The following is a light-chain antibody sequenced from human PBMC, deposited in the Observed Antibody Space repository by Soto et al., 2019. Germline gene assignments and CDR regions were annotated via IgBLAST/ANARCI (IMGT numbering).Light chain of an antibody. V-gene: IGKV3-20*01. CDR3: QQYGGTPWT. CDR1: QSVSSNY. Sequence: EIVMTQSPGTLSLSPGETATLSCRASQSVSSNYVAWFHQKPGQALRLLIYGASSRATGVPDRFSASGSGTDFTLTISRLEPEDFAVYYCQQYGGTPWTFGQGTKVDI. J-gene: IGKJ1*01. CDR2: GAS.